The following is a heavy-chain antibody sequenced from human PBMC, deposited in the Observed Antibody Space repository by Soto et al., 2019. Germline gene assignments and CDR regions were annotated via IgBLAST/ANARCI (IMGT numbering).Heavy chain of an antibody. CDR3: ARGLATAGSRWFDP. CDR1: GFSLSTSGVG. J-gene: IGHJ5*02. CDR2: IYWDDDK. V-gene: IGHV2-5*02. Sequence: QITLKESGPTLVKPTQTLTLTCTFSGFSLSTSGVGVGWIRQPPGKALEWLALIYWDDDKRYSPSLKSRLTIXKXTXKNQVVLTMTNMDPVDTATYYCARGLATAGSRWFDPWGQGTLVTVSS. D-gene: IGHD6-13*01.